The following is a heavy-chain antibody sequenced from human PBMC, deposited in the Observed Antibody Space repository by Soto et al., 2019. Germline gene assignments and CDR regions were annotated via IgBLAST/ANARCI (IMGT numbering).Heavy chain of an antibody. Sequence: PDESLKLPGNGAGCSLTSHWIPWVRQLPGKGLEWIGVIYPGGFDARYSPSFQGQVSISADKSMSTVYLQLCALKASDTAMYYCARPKYSGNYYYFDYWGQGTLVTVSS. D-gene: IGHD1-26*01. J-gene: IGHJ4*02. CDR2: IYPGGFDA. V-gene: IGHV5-51*01. CDR3: ARPKYSGNYYYFDY. CDR1: GCSLTSHW.